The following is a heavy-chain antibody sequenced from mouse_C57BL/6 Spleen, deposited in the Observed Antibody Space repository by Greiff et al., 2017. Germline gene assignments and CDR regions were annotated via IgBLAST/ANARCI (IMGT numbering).Heavy chain of an antibody. J-gene: IGHJ2*01. CDR1: GYTFTSSW. Sequence: QVQLQQPGAELVKPGASVKMSCKASGYTFTSSWITWVKQRPGQGLEWIGDIYPGSGGTNSNEKFKSKATLTVDTSSSTAYMQLSSLTSEDSAVYYCGGGTTGLFDYWGQGTTLTVSS. D-gene: IGHD1-1*01. CDR2: IYPGSGGT. CDR3: GGGTTGLFDY. V-gene: IGHV1-55*01.